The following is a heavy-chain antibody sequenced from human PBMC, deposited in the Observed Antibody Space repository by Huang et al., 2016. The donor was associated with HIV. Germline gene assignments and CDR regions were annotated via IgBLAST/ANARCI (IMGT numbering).Heavy chain of an antibody. CDR2: INTDTVKP. V-gene: IGHV7-4-1*02. D-gene: IGHD2-21*02. CDR3: VRVRRVMDTYCVADCSTLEALDI. J-gene: IGHJ3*02. CDR1: GYTFTNYG. Sequence: QVQLVQSGSALKKPGASVKVSCKASGYTFTNYGVHWVRQAPGQGLEWMGLINTDTVKPRYDHGLTGRFVFFLDTAVNTAYLQISSLKAADSAIYYCVRVRRVMDTYCVADCSTLEALDIWGQGTVVTVSA.